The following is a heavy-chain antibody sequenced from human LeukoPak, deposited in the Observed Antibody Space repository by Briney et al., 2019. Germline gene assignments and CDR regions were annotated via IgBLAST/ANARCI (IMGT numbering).Heavy chain of an antibody. Sequence: PGGSLRLSCAASGFTFSSYAMSWVRQAPGKGLVWVSRIKTDGSNTNYADSVKGRFTISRDNAKNTLYLQMSSLRADDTAVYYCARDFLHLGGWGQGTMVTVSS. J-gene: IGHJ3*01. D-gene: IGHD3-16*01. CDR1: GFTFSSYA. CDR2: IKTDGSNT. CDR3: ARDFLHLGG. V-gene: IGHV3-74*01.